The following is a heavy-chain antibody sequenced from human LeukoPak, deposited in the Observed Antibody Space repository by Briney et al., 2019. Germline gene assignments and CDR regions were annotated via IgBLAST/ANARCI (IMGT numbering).Heavy chain of an antibody. V-gene: IGHV3-11*04. Sequence: GGSLRLSCAASGFTFSDYYMSWIRQAPGKGLEWVSYISSSGSTVYYADSVKGRFTISRDNAKNSLYLQMNSLRAEDTAVYYCARADYYDSSGYPYFDYWGQGTLVTVSS. CDR2: ISSSGSTV. J-gene: IGHJ4*02. CDR3: ARADYYDSSGYPYFDY. D-gene: IGHD3-22*01. CDR1: GFTFSDYY.